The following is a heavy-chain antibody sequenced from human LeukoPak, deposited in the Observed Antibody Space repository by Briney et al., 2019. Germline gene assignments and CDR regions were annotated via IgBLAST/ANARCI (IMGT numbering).Heavy chain of an antibody. J-gene: IGHJ4*02. D-gene: IGHD3-10*01. V-gene: IGHV3-7*01. CDR3: ARDQGHREYYFDY. Sequence: GGSLRLSCAASGFTFSSYWMSWVRQAPGKGLEWVANIKQDGSEKYYVDSVKGRFTISRDNAKNSLCLQMNSLRAEDTAVYYCARDQGHREYYFDYWGQGTLVTVSS. CDR2: IKQDGSEK. CDR1: GFTFSSYW.